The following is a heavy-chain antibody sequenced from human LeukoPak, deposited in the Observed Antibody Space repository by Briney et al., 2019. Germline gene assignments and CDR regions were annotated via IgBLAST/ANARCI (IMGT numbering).Heavy chain of an antibody. V-gene: IGHV3-21*01. CDR1: GFTFSSYS. CDR3: ARGAYCGGDCYPHFDY. CDR2: ISSSSSYI. Sequence: PGGSLRPSCAASGFTFSSYSMNWVRQAPGKGLEWVSSISSSSSYIYYADSVKGRFTISRDNAKNSLYLQMNSLRAEDAAVYYCARGAYCGGDCYPHFDYWGQGTLVTVSS. J-gene: IGHJ4*02. D-gene: IGHD2-21*02.